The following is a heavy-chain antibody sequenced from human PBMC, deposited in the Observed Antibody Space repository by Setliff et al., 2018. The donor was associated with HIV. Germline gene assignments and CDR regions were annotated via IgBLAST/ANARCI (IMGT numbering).Heavy chain of an antibody. J-gene: IGHJ1*01. CDR2: ISVYNPNV. D-gene: IGHD3-3*01. CDR3: AVTIFGVVTHGYFQH. Sequence: ASVKVSCKASGDTFTKYGISWVRQAPGQGLEWMGWISVYNPNVNYAQNLQGRVTMTTDTSTSTAYMELRSLRSEGTAVYYCAVTIFGVVTHGYFQHWGQGTLVTVS. V-gene: IGHV1-18*01. CDR1: GDTFTKYG.